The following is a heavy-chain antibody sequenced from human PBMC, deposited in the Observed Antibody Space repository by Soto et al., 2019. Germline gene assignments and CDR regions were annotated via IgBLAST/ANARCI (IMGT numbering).Heavy chain of an antibody. CDR2: INAGNGNT. Sequence: GASVKVSSEASGYTFTSYAMHWVHQATGQRLEWMGWINAGNGNTKYSQKFQGRVTITRDTSASTAYMELSSLRSEDTAVYYCARDCHGGVVVAAGLGGGALDTWCKGIMVTVSS. V-gene: IGHV1-3*01. CDR1: GYTFTSYA. J-gene: IGHJ3*02. D-gene: IGHD2-15*01. CDR3: ARDCHGGVVVAAGLGGGALDT.